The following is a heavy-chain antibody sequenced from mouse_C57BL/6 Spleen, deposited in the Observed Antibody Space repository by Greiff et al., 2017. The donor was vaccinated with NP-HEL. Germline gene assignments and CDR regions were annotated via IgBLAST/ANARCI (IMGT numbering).Heavy chain of an antibody. Sequence: QVQLKQPGAELVKPGASVKLSCKASGYTFTSYWMHWVKQRPGQGLEWIGMIHPNSGSTNYNEKFKSKATLTVDKSSSTAYMQLSSLTSEDSAVYYCARLNYDYDDVVAYWGQGTLVTVSA. CDR1: GYTFTSYW. D-gene: IGHD2-4*01. CDR2: IHPNSGST. J-gene: IGHJ3*01. CDR3: ARLNYDYDDVVAY. V-gene: IGHV1-64*01.